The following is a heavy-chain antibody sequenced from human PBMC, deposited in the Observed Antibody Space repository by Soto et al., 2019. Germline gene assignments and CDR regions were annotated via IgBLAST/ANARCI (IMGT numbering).Heavy chain of an antibody. Sequence: SETLSLTCTVSGGSISSYYWSWIRQLPGKGLEWIGYIYYSGSTNYNPSPKSRVTISVDTCKNQFSLKLSSVTAADTAVYYCARLYWYGSGSYFDYWGQGTLVTVSS. D-gene: IGHD3-10*01. CDR3: ARLYWYGSGSYFDY. CDR1: GGSISSYY. V-gene: IGHV4-59*08. CDR2: IYYSGST. J-gene: IGHJ4*02.